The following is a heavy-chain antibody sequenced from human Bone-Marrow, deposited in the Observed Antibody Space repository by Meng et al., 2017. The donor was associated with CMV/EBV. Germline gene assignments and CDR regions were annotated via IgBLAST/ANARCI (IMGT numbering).Heavy chain of an antibody. D-gene: IGHD3-22*01. CDR3: AKEGYYYDSSGNWFDP. CDR1: GFTFSSYW. J-gene: IGHJ5*02. V-gene: IGHV3-74*01. Sequence: GGSLRPSCAASGFTFSSYWMHWVRQVPGKGLVWVSRINSDGSSTDYADSVKGRFTISRDNSKNTLYLQMNTLRAEDTAVYYCAKEGYYYDSSGNWFDPWGQGTLVTVSS. CDR2: INSDGSST.